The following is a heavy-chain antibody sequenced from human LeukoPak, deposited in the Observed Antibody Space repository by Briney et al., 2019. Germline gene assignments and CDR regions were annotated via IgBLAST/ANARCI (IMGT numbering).Heavy chain of an antibody. CDR1: GGSFSGYY. D-gene: IGHD6-13*01. CDR2: INHSGST. J-gene: IGHJ5*02. CDR3: ARAAVGYSSSWYPRNWFDP. Sequence: SETLSLTCAVYGGSFSGYYWSWIRQPPGKGLEWIGEINHSGSTNYNPSLKSRVTISVDTSKNQFSLKLSSVTAADTAVYYCARAAVGYSSSWYPRNWFDPWGQGTLVTVSS. V-gene: IGHV4-34*01.